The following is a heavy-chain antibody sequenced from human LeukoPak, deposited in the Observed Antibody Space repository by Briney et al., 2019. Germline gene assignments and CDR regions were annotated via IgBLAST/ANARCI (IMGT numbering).Heavy chain of an antibody. CDR1: GFNFNVYS. CDR2: ISSSGSTI. J-gene: IGHJ4*02. Sequence: GGSLRLSCAASGFNFNVYSMTWVRQAPGKGLEWVSYISSSGSTIYYADSVKGRFTISRDNAKNSLYLQMNSLRAEDTALYYCARVSDISVAAYFDYWGQGTLVTVSS. CDR3: ARVSDISVAAYFDY. D-gene: IGHD6-19*01. V-gene: IGHV3-48*04.